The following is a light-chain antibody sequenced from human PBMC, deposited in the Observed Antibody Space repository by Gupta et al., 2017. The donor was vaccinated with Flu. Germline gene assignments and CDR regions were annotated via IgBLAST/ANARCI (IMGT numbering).Light chain of an antibody. J-gene: IGKJ1*01. Sequence: VLTQSPGTLSLSPGERATLSCRASQSVSSNYLAWYQQKPGQAPRPLIYSASSRATGIPDRFRGSGSGTDFTLTISRLEPEDFAVYYCQQDGSSPRTFGQGTKVEIK. CDR1: QSVSSNY. CDR3: QQDGSSPRT. V-gene: IGKV3-20*01. CDR2: SAS.